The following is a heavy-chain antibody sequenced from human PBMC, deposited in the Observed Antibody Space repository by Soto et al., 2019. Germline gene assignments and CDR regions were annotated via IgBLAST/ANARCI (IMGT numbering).Heavy chain of an antibody. V-gene: IGHV3-11*03. Sequence: QVQLLESGGGLVKPGGSLRLSCAASGFSVSAYYMGWIRQPPGKGLEWISYISGDSVDTNHADSVKGRFTISRDNAKNSLYLQMNSLRAEDTAVYFCATGQQVRMADIWGQGTMVTASS. D-gene: IGHD6-13*01. CDR1: GFSVSAYY. CDR3: ATGQQVRMADI. CDR2: ISGDSVDT. J-gene: IGHJ3*02.